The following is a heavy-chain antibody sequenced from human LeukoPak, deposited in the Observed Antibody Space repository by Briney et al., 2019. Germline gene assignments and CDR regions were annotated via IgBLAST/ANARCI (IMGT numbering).Heavy chain of an antibody. CDR1: GGSISSYY. V-gene: IGHV4-59*01. CDR3: ARDVLVVNQYYYYGMDV. CDR2: IYYSGST. J-gene: IGHJ6*02. Sequence: SEPLSLTCTVSGGSISSYYWSWIRQPPGKGLEGIGYIYYSGSTNYNPSLKSRVTISVDTSKNQFSLKLSSVTAAETAVYYCARDVLVVNQYYYYGMDVWGQGTTVIVSS. D-gene: IGHD2-15*01.